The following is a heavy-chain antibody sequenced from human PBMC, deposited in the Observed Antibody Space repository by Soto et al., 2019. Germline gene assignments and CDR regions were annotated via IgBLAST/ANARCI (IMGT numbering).Heavy chain of an antibody. V-gene: IGHV3-74*01. CDR3: ARAPPYYDFWSGYYTDNNYYYYMDV. CDR2: INSDGSST. D-gene: IGHD3-3*01. CDR1: GFTFSSYW. J-gene: IGHJ6*03. Sequence: GGSLRLSCAASGFTFSSYWMHWVRQAPGKGLVWVSRINSDGSSTSYADSVKGRFTISRDNARNKLYLQMNSLRAEDTAVYYCARAPPYYDFWSGYYTDNNYYYYMDVWGKGTTVTVSS.